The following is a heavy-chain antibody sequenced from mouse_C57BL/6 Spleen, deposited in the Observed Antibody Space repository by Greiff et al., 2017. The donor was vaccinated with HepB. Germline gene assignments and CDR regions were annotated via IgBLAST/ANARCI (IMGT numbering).Heavy chain of an antibody. CDR1: GFTFSSYA. J-gene: IGHJ2*01. V-gene: IGHV5-9-1*02. CDR2: ISSGGDYI. Sequence: DVQLVESGEGLVKPGGSLKLSCAASGFTFSSYAMSWVRQTPEKRLEWVAYISSGGDYIYYADTVKGRFTISRDNARNTLYLQMSSLKSEDTAMYYCTRGYYGSSYAYYFDYWGQGTTLTVSS. D-gene: IGHD1-1*01. CDR3: TRGYYGSSYAYYFDY.